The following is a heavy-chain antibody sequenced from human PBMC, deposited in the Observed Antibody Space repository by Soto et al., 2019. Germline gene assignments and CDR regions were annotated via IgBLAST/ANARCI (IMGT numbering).Heavy chain of an antibody. Sequence: QVQLVQSGAEVKKPGSSVKVSCKASGGTFSSYAISWVRQAPGQGLEWMGGIIPIFGTANYAQKFQGRVTITADESTSTAYMELSSLRSEDTAVYYCARDPRNRHHPYYYYGMDVWGQGTTVTVSS. CDR1: GGTFSSYA. CDR2: IIPIFGTA. CDR3: ARDPRNRHHPYYYYGMDV. J-gene: IGHJ6*02. V-gene: IGHV1-69*12.